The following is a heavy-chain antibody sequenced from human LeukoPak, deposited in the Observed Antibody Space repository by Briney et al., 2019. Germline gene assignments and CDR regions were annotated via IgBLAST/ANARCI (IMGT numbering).Heavy chain of an antibody. Sequence: GGSLRLSCAASGFTFSDYYMSWIRQAPGKGLEWVSYISSSGSTIYYADSVKGRFTISRDNAKNSLYLQMNSLRAEDTALYYCAKDIYPHYGVWDAFDIWGQGTMVTVSS. CDR1: GFTFSDYY. J-gene: IGHJ3*02. CDR2: ISSSGSTI. D-gene: IGHD2-8*01. CDR3: AKDIYPHYGVWDAFDI. V-gene: IGHV3-11*01.